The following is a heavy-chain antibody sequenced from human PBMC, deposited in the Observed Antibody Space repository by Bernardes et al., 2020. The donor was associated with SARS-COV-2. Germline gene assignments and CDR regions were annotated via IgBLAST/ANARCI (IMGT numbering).Heavy chain of an antibody. Sequence: GGSLRLSCAASGFTFSSYAMSWVRQAPGKGLEWVSIISGSGGSTYYADSVKGRFTISRDNSKSTLYLQMNSLRAEDTAVYYCAKSYYDSGGLGHWGQGTLVTVSS. CDR2: ISGSGGST. D-gene: IGHD3-22*01. V-gene: IGHV3-23*01. J-gene: IGHJ1*01. CDR1: GFTFSSYA. CDR3: AKSYYDSGGLGH.